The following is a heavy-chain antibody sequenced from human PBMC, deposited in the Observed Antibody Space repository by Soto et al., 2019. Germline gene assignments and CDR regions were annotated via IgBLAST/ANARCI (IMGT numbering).Heavy chain of an antibody. CDR2: ISYDGSNK. CDR3: AKYVDIVATMDY. CDR1: VFTFSSYG. V-gene: IGHV3-30*18. D-gene: IGHD5-12*01. J-gene: IGHJ4*02. Sequence: WWSLRLSCSASVFTFSSYGMHWGRQAPGKGLEWVAVISYDGSNKYYADSVKGRFTISRDNSKNTLYLQMNSLRAEDTAVYYCAKYVDIVATMDYWGQGTLVTVSS.